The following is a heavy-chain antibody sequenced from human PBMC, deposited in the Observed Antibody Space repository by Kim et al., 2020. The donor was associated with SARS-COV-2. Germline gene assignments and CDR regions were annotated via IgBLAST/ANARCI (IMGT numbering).Heavy chain of an antibody. CDR2: ISWNSGSI. V-gene: IGHV3-9*01. CDR3: AKDMSGSYPGLYSWGIDY. Sequence: GGSLRLSCAASGFTFGDYAMHWVRQAPGKGLEWVSGISWNSGSIGYADSVKGRFTISRDNAKNSLYLQMNSLRAEDTALYYCAKDMSGSYPGLYSWGIDYWGQGTLVTVSS. D-gene: IGHD1-26*01. J-gene: IGHJ4*02. CDR1: GFTFGDYA.